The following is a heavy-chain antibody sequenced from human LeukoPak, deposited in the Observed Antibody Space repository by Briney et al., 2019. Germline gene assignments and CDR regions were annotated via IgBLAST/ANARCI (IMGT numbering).Heavy chain of an antibody. D-gene: IGHD3-10*01. CDR2: ISAYNGNT. J-gene: IGHJ6*03. Sequence: ASVKVSCKASGYTFTSYGISWVRQAPGQGLEWMGWISAYNGNTNYAQKLQGRVTMTTDTSTSTAYMELRSLRSDDTAVYYCANMVRGARYYYYMDVWGKGTTVTISS. CDR1: GYTFTSYG. V-gene: IGHV1-18*01. CDR3: ANMVRGARYYYYMDV.